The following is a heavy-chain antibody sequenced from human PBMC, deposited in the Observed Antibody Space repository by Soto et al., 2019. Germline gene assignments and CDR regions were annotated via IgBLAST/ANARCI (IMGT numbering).Heavy chain of an antibody. J-gene: IGHJ6*02. CDR1: GGTFSSYA. V-gene: IGHV1-69*05. CDR3: ARGRDIVATTNYGMDV. Sequence: QVQLVQSGAEVKKPGSSVKVSCKASGGTFSSYAISWVRQAPGQGLEWMGGIIPIFGTANYAQKFQGRVTITXAEXTXTAYMELSSLRSEDTAVYYCARGRDIVATTNYGMDVWGQGTTVTVSS. D-gene: IGHD5-12*01. CDR2: IIPIFGTA.